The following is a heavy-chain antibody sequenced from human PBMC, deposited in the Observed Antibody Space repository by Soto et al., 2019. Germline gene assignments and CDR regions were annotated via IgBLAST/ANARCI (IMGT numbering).Heavy chain of an antibody. CDR1: GYNFPIYW. CDR2: IYPGDSDT. V-gene: IGHV5-51*01. Sequence: GSLKISCKASGYNFPIYWIAWVRQMPGKGLEWMGLIYPGDSDTRYSPSFQGQVTLSADKSITTAYLQLSSLKASDTAMYYCARQGSGGGGDYWGQGTLVTVSS. J-gene: IGHJ4*02. CDR3: ARQGSGGGGDY. D-gene: IGHD6-19*01.